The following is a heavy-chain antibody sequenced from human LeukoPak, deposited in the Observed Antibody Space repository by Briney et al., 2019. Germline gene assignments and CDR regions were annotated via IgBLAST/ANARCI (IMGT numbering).Heavy chain of an antibody. CDR2: IYHGGNT. CDR3: ARSKGLNYESSGYFDY. CDR1: GFSISSGYY. J-gene: IGHJ4*02. V-gene: IGHV4-38-2*02. Sequence: SETLSLTCTVSGFSISSGYYWGWIRQPRGEGLEWIGNIYHGGNTFYNPSLKSRVTISVDTSKNQFSLKLSSVTAADTAVYYCARSKGLNYESSGYFDYWGQGTLVTVSS. D-gene: IGHD3-22*01.